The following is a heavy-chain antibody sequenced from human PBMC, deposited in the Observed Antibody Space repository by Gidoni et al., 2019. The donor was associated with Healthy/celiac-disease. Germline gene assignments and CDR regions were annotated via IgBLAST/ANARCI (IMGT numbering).Heavy chain of an antibody. J-gene: IGHJ3*02. Sequence: EVQLVESGGGLVKPGGSLRLSCAASGFTFSSYNMNWVRQAPGKGLEWVSSISSSSSYIYYADSVKGRFTISRDNAKNSLFLQMNSLRAEDTAVYYCARVQVPAAAIPNAFDIWGQGTMVTVSS. CDR1: GFTFSSYN. V-gene: IGHV3-21*01. CDR2: ISSSSSYI. D-gene: IGHD2-2*01. CDR3: ARVQVPAAAIPNAFDI.